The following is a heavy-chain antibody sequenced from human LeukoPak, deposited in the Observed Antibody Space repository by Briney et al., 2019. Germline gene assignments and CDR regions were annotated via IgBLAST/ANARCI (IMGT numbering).Heavy chain of an antibody. CDR1: GFTFSSCW. J-gene: IGHJ5*02. CDR3: ARVARGSIAAGSGWFDP. V-gene: IGHV3-74*01. CDR2: INSDGSST. D-gene: IGHD6-13*01. Sequence: GGSLRLSCAASGFTFSSCWMHWVRQDPGKGLVWVARINSDGSSTSYADSVKGRFTISRDNAKNTLYLQMNSLRAEDTAVYYCARVARGSIAAGSGWFDPWGQGTLVTVSS.